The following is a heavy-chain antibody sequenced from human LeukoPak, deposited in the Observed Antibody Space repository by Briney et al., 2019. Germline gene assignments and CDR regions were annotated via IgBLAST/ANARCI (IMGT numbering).Heavy chain of an antibody. V-gene: IGHV4-31*03. J-gene: IGHJ5*02. D-gene: IGHD3-3*01. CDR3: ARGVATIFGVVIILDWFDP. CDR2: IYYSGST. Sequence: PSETLSPTCTVSGGSISSGGYYWSWIRQHPGKGLECIGYIYYSGSTYYNPSLKSRVTISVDTSKNQFSLKLSSVTAADTAVHYCARGVATIFGVVIILDWFDPWGQGTLVIVSS. CDR1: GGSISSGGYY.